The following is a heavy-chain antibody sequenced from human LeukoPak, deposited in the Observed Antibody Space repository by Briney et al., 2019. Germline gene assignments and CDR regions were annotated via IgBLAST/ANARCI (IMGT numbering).Heavy chain of an antibody. CDR2: INHSGST. CDR1: GVSFSGYY. D-gene: IGHD5-18*01. Sequence: SETLSLTCAVYGVSFSGYYWSWIRQPPGKGLEWIGEINHSGSTNYNPSLKSRVTISVDTSKNQFSLKLSSVTAADTAVYYCASLLIHSYGVLRGYYYMDVWGKGTTVTVSS. V-gene: IGHV4-34*01. CDR3: ASLLIHSYGVLRGYYYMDV. J-gene: IGHJ6*03.